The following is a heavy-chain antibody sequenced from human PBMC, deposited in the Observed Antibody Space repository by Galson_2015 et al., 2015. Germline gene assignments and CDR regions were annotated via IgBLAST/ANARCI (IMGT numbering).Heavy chain of an antibody. CDR2: IRSSGSTI. CDR1: GFTFSSYE. Sequence: SLRLSCAASGFTFSSYEMNWVRQAPGKGLEWVSYIRSSGSTIYYADSVKGRFTISRDNAKNSLYLQMNSLSAEDTAGYYCARATDYSSGWYYFDYWGQGSLVTVSS. V-gene: IGHV3-48*03. D-gene: IGHD6-19*01. J-gene: IGHJ4*02. CDR3: ARATDYSSGWYYFDY.